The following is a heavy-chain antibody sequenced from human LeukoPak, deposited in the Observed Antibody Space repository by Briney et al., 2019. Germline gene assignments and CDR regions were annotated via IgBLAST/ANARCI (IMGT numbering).Heavy chain of an antibody. CDR1: GYSISSGYY. CDR2: IYHSGST. Sequence: PSETLSLTCTVSGYSISSGYYWGWIRQPPGKGLEWIGSIYHSGSTYYNPSLKSRVTISVDTSKNQFSLKLSSVTAADTAVYYCARVGAPNAFDIWGQGTMVTVSS. J-gene: IGHJ3*02. D-gene: IGHD3-16*01. V-gene: IGHV4-38-2*02. CDR3: ARVGAPNAFDI.